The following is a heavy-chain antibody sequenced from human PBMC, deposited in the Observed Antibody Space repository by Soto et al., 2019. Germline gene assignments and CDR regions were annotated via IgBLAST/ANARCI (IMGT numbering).Heavy chain of an antibody. CDR2: ISDDGSNK. D-gene: IGHD3-3*01. J-gene: IGHJ6*02. V-gene: IGHV3-30*18. CDR3: TKRRNVLRFLEWSSGMEV. CDR1: GFTFSNYG. Sequence: LRLSCVASGFTFSNYGMHWVRQAPCKVLEWVAFISDDGSNKYYADSMRGRFTMSRDNSKRTLYLQMSSLRVEDTAVYYCTKRRNVLRFLEWSSGMEVWGQGTTVTVSS.